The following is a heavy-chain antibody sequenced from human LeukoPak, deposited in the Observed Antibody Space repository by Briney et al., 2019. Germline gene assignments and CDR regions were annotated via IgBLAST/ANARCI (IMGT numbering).Heavy chain of an antibody. CDR1: GFTFSSYG. CDR2: IRYDGSNK. D-gene: IGHD3-10*02. Sequence: GGSLRLSCAASGFTFSSYGMHWVRQAPGKGLEWVAFIRYDGSNKYYADSVKGRFTISRDNSKNTLYLQMNSLRAEDTAVYYCAKELFDGTMSYYFDYWGQGTLVTVSS. J-gene: IGHJ4*02. V-gene: IGHV3-30*02. CDR3: AKELFDGTMSYYFDY.